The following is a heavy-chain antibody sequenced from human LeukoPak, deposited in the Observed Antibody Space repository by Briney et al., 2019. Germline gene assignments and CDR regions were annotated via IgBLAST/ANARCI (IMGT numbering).Heavy chain of an antibody. D-gene: IGHD3-22*01. V-gene: IGHV3-7*01. J-gene: IGHJ4*02. CDR3: ARDGGSYYYDSSGYYYFDY. CDR2: IKQDGSEK. CDR1: GFTFSSYW. Sequence: GGSLRLSCAASGFTFSSYWMSWVRQAPGKGLEWVANIKQDGSEKYYVDSVKGRFTISRDNAKNSLYLQMNSLRAEDTAVYYCARDGGSYYYDSSGYYYFDYWGQGTLVTVSS.